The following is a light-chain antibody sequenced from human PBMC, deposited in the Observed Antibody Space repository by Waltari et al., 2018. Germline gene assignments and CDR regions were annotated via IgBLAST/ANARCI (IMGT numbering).Light chain of an antibody. V-gene: IGKV1-5*03. J-gene: IGKJ1*01. Sequence: DIQMTQSPSTLSAFVGDTVTITCRASESINSWLAWYQEKPGKAPKLLIQKASNLESGVPSRFSGSGSGTEFTLTISSLQADDFASYDCQQYRISPWTFGQGTKVEI. CDR3: QQYRISPWT. CDR2: KAS. CDR1: ESINSW.